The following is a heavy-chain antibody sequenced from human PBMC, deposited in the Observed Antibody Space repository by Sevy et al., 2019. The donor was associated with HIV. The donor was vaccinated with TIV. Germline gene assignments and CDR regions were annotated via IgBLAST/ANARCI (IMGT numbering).Heavy chain of an antibody. D-gene: IGHD2-21*02. J-gene: IGHJ5*02. CDR3: VRRNGDSRVGFDP. V-gene: IGHV3-74*01. CDR2: INSEGSRT. CDR1: GFIFNSYW. Sequence: GGSLRLSCEASGFIFNSYWMHWVRQVPGKGLEWVSHINSEGSRTSYADAVKGRFTISRDNAKNTLFLQMNSLRADDTAVYYCVRRNGDSRVGFDPWGQGTLVTVSS.